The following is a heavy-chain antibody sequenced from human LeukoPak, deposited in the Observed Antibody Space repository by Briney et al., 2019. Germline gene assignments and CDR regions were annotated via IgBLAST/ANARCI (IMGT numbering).Heavy chain of an antibody. CDR3: ARGTLGVNPDIFEE. V-gene: IGHV3-21*01. CDR1: GFTFSSYA. CDR2: ISSTNTYI. J-gene: IGHJ4*02. Sequence: GGSLRLSCAASGFTFSSYAMNWVRQAPGKGLEWVSSISSTNTYIYYADSVKGRFTMSRDNAKNSLYLRMNSLRVEDTAVYYCARGTLGVNPDIFEEWGQGTLVTVSS. D-gene: IGHD1-26*01.